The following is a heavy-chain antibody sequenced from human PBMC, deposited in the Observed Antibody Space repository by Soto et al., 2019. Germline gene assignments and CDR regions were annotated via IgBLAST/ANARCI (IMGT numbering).Heavy chain of an antibody. CDR1: GGTFSSYA. V-gene: IGHV1-69*13. CDR2: ITPIFGTA. Sequence: GASVKVSCKASGGTFSSYAISWVRQAPGQGLEWMGGITPIFGTANYAQKFQGRVTITADESTSTAYMELSSLRSEDTAVYYCARDQYSSSWYYVGKFDPWGQGTLVTVSS. CDR3: ARDQYSSSWYYVGKFDP. D-gene: IGHD6-13*01. J-gene: IGHJ5*02.